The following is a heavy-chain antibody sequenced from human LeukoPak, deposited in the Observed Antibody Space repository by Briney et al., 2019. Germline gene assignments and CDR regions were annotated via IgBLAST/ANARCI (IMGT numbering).Heavy chain of an antibody. D-gene: IGHD2-15*01. V-gene: IGHV1-46*01. CDR1: GYTFTSYY. J-gene: IGHJ3*02. CDR2: INPSGGST. CDR3: AREGRYCSGGSCRAQGAFDI. Sequence: ASVKVSCKASGYTFTSYYMHWVRQAPGQGLEWMGIINPSGGSTSYAQKFQGRVTMTRDTSTSTVYMELSSLRSEDTAVYYCAREGRYCSGGSCRAQGAFDIWGQGTMVTVSS.